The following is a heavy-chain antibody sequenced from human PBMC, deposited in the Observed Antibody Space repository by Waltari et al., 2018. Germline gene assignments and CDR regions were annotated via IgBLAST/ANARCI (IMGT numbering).Heavy chain of an antibody. CDR1: GFTFSSYW. CDR2: IKRDGSEK. V-gene: IGHV3-7*01. D-gene: IGHD4-4*01. CDR3: ARGTYSNYGVDY. Sequence: EVQLVESGGGLVQPGGSLRLSCAASGFTFSSYWMGWVRQAPGKGLEWVANIKRDGSEKYYVDSMRGRFTISRDNAKNSLYLQMNSLRAEDTAVYYCARGTYSNYGVDYWGQGTLVTVSS. J-gene: IGHJ4*02.